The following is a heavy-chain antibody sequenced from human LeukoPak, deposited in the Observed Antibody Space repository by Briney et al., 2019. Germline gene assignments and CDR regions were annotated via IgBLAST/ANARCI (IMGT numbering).Heavy chain of an antibody. V-gene: IGHV3-48*03. J-gene: IGHJ4*02. Sequence: GGSLRLSCAASGFTFSRYEMNWVRHAAGKGLEWVSYISVSGSAKNYADSVKGRFTISRDNAKNSLHLQMNSLRAGDTAVYYCATASYFDFPSWGQGTLVTVSS. CDR3: ATASYFDFPS. D-gene: IGHD3-3*01. CDR1: GFTFSRYE. CDR2: ISVSGSAK.